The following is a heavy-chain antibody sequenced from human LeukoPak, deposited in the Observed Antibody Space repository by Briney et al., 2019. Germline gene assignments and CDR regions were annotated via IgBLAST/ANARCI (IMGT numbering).Heavy chain of an antibody. CDR3: AKGPRAVRFGDRHKGLFDY. CDR1: GFTFSNYA. J-gene: IGHJ4*02. D-gene: IGHD3-10*01. V-gene: IGHV3-23*01. CDR2: ISGVGNNR. Sequence: GGSLRLSCAASGFTFSNYAVNWVRQAPGEGREWVSFISGVGNNRYYAHSGKGRFSISRDNSKNTLYLQMNSLKAEATAVSYWAKGPRAVRFGDRHKGLFDYWGQGTLVTVSS.